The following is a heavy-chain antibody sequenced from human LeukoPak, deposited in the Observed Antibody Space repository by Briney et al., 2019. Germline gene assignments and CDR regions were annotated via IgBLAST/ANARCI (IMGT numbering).Heavy chain of an antibody. CDR3: ARVIAYYYDH. D-gene: IGHD2-21*01. CDR2: IYYSGST. Sequence: SETLSLTCTVSGGSISSGVYYWSWIRQHPGKGLEWIGYIYYSGSTYYNPSLKSRVTISVDTSKNQFSLKLSSVTATDTAVYYCARVIAYYYDHWGQGTLVTVSS. V-gene: IGHV4-31*03. CDR1: GGSISSGVYY. J-gene: IGHJ4*02.